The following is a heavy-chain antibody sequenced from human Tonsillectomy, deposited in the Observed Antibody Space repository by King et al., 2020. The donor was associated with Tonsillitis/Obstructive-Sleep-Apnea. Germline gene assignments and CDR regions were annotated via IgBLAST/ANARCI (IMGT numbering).Heavy chain of an antibody. CDR3: ARVSYFYFDY. J-gene: IGHJ4*02. CDR2: IYSGGST. V-gene: IGHV3-53*01. Sequence: VQLVESGGGLIQPGGSLRLSCATSGFTVSSNYMSWVRQAPGKGLEWVSVIYSGGSTYYADSVKGRFTISRDNSKNPLYLQMNSLKAEDTAVYYCARVSYFYFDYWGQGTLVTVSS. D-gene: IGHD2/OR15-2a*01. CDR1: GFTVSSNY.